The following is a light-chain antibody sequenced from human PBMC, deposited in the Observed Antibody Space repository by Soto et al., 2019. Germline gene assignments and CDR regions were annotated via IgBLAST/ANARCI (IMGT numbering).Light chain of an antibody. CDR1: QSITTY. J-gene: IGKJ2*01. CDR3: QQSHSTPYT. Sequence: DIQMTQSPSSLSASVGDRITIACRAIQSITTYLNWYQQKPGKAPNLLIYAASSLQSGVPSRFSGSGSGADFTLTITSLQPEDFATYYCQQSHSTPYTFGQGTKVDIK. CDR2: AAS. V-gene: IGKV1-39*01.